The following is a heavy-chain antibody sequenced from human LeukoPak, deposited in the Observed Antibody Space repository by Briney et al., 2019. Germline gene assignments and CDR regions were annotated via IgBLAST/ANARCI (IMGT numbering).Heavy chain of an antibody. CDR1: GGSFSGYY. Sequence: PSETLSLTCAVYGGSFSGYYWSWIRQPPGKGLEWIGEISHSGSTNYNPYLKSRVTISVDTSKSQFSLKLSSVTAADTAVYYCAASNYYYYYMDVWGKGTTVTVSS. CDR2: ISHSGST. V-gene: IGHV4-34*01. CDR3: AASNYYYYYMDV. J-gene: IGHJ6*03. D-gene: IGHD4-11*01.